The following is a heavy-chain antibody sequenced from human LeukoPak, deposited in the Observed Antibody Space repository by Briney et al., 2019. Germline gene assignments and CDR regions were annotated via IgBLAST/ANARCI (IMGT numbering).Heavy chain of an antibody. J-gene: IGHJ5*02. CDR1: GGSISSGGYY. CDR2: IYYSGST. V-gene: IGHV4-31*03. D-gene: IGHD1-26*01. CDR3: AVSRGIARNWFGP. Sequence: SQTLSLTCTVSGGSISSGGYYWSWIRQHPGKGLEWFGYIYYSGSTYYNPSLKSRVTISVDTSKNQFSLKLSSVTAADTAVYYCAVSRGIARNWFGPWGQGTLVTVSS.